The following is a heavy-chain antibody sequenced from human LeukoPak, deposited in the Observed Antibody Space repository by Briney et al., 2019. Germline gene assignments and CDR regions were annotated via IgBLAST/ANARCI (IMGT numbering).Heavy chain of an antibody. CDR3: ARRGGPELYDY. D-gene: IGHD1-26*01. Sequence: GECLKISCKGSGYSFTSYWIGWVRQMPRKGLELMGTIYPGDSDTRYSPSFQCQVTISADKSISTAYLQWSSLKASDTAMYYCARRGGPELYDYWGQGTLVTVSS. CDR2: IYPGDSDT. J-gene: IGHJ4*02. CDR1: GYSFTSYW. V-gene: IGHV5-51*01.